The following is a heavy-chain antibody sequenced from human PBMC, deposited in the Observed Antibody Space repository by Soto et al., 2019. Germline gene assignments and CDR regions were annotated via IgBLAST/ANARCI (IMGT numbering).Heavy chain of an antibody. CDR2: IYDTESA. CDR1: GESISSGGYY. CDR3: ARASSSSSAADY. J-gene: IGHJ4*02. V-gene: IGHV4-31*03. D-gene: IGHD6-6*01. Sequence: QVQLQESGPGLVKPSPTLSITCNVSGESISSGGYYWSWIRHHPGKGLEWIGYIYDTESAYYNTSLKSRVTISMDTSKNQFAMRLSSVTAADTAVYYCARASSSSSAADYWGQGILGTVSS.